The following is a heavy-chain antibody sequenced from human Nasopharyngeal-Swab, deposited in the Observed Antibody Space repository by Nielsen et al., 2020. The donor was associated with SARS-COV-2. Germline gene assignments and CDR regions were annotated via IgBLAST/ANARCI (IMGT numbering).Heavy chain of an antibody. V-gene: IGHV4-34*01. J-gene: IGHJ4*02. D-gene: IGHD6-6*01. Sequence: SETLSLTCAVYGGSFSGYYWSWIRQPPGKGLEWIGEINHSGSTNYNPSLKSRVTISLDTSKNQSSLKLSSVTAADTAVYYCARGPYSSSSVVTGRYFDYWGQGTLVTVSS. CDR2: INHSGST. CDR1: GGSFSGYY. CDR3: ARGPYSSSSVVTGRYFDY.